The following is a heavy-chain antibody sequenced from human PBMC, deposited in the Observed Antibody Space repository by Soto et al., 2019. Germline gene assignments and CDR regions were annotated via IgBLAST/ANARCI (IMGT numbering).Heavy chain of an antibody. CDR2: IYYSGST. J-gene: IGHJ6*02. V-gene: IGHV4-59*01. D-gene: IGHD6-13*01. CDR3: ARSIAAAGLYGMDV. Sequence: SETLSLTCTVSGGSISSYYWSWILQPPGKGLEWIGYIYYSGSTNYNPSLKSRVTISVDTSKNQFSLKLSSVTAADTAVYYCARSIAAAGLYGMDVWGQGTTVTVSS. CDR1: GGSISSYY.